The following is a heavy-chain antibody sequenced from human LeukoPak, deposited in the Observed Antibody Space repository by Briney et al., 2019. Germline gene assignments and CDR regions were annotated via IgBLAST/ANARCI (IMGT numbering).Heavy chain of an antibody. Sequence: PGGSLRLSCAASGFTFTNAHMSCVRQAPGKGLEWLGRIKSKTDGGTTDYAAPVEGRFTISRDDSENSLYLQMNSLKTEDTAMYYCTTNTVEWGQGTLVTVSS. D-gene: IGHD4-17*01. V-gene: IGHV3-15*01. J-gene: IGHJ4*02. CDR1: GFTFTNAH. CDR3: TTNTVE. CDR2: IKSKTDGGTT.